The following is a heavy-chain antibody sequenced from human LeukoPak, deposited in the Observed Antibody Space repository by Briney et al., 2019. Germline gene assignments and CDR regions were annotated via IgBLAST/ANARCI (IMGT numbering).Heavy chain of an antibody. CDR2: ISYDGSNK. Sequence: GRSLRLSCAASGFTFSSYAMHWVRQAPGKGLEWVAVISYDGSNKYYADSVKGRFTISRDNSKHTLYLQMNSLRAEDTAVYYCALPGYDSSGYYYFDYWGQGTLVTVSS. CDR3: ALPGYDSSGYYYFDY. J-gene: IGHJ4*02. D-gene: IGHD3-22*01. CDR1: GFTFSSYA. V-gene: IGHV3-30-3*01.